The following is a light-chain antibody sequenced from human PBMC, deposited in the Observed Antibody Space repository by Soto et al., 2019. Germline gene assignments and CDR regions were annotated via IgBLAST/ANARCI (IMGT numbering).Light chain of an antibody. CDR1: QDISNY. V-gene: IGKV1-33*01. J-gene: IGKJ3*01. CDR3: QQYDNLPPGVT. CDR2: DAS. Sequence: DIQMTQSPSSLSASVGDRVTITCQASQDISNYLNWYQQKPGKPPKLLIYDASNLETGVPSRFSGSGSGTDFTFTISSLQPEDIATYYCQQYDNLPPGVTFGPGTKVDIK.